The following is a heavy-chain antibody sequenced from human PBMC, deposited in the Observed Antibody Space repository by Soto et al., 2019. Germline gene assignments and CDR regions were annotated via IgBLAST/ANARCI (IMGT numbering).Heavy chain of an antibody. J-gene: IGHJ4*02. V-gene: IGHV3-48*02. D-gene: IGHD3-3*01. Sequence: LRLSCAASGFTFSAYSVNLVRQAPGKGLEWISYISSGSKTIYYAASVKGRFIVSRDNAKNSQYLQMNSLRDEDTAPHYRVRENILGVRSFDYWGQGTMVTVYS. CDR1: GFTFSAYS. CDR3: VRENILGVRSFDY. CDR2: ISSGSKTI.